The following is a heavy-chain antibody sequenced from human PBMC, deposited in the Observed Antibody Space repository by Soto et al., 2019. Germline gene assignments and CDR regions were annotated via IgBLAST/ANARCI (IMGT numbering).Heavy chain of an antibody. CDR2: ISGSGGST. J-gene: IGHJ4*02. CDR3: AKGYCSSTSCFETYYFDY. Sequence: GGSLRLSCAASGFTFSSYAMSWVRQAPGKGLEWVSAISGSGGSTYYADSVKGRFTISRDNSKNTLYLQMNSLRAEDTAVYYCAKGYCSSTSCFETYYFDYWGQGTLVTVSS. D-gene: IGHD2-2*01. CDR1: GFTFSSYA. V-gene: IGHV3-23*01.